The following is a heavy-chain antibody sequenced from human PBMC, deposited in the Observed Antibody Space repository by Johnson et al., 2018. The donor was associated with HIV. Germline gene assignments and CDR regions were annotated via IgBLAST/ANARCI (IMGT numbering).Heavy chain of an antibody. Sequence: EVQLVESGGGSVKPGGSLRLSCAASGFIFNNAWMSWVRQAPGKGLEWVSVIYSGGSTYYADSVKGRFTISRDNSKNTLYLQMNSLRVEDTAVYYCARDGESQQLPLGDAFDFWGQGTMVTVSS. J-gene: IGHJ3*01. CDR2: IYSGGST. V-gene: IGHV3-66*01. CDR3: ARDGESQQLPLGDAFDF. D-gene: IGHD6-13*01. CDR1: GFIFNNAW.